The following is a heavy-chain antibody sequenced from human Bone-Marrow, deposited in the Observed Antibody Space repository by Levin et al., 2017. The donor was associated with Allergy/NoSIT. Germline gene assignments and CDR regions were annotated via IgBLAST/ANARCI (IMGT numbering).Heavy chain of an antibody. Sequence: SSETLSLTCAVYGGSFSGYYWSWIRQPPGKGLEWIGEINHSGSTNYNPSLKSRVTISVDTSKNQFSLKLSSVTAADTAVYYCARGSGWPYYYGMDVWGQGTTVTVSS. CDR3: ARGSGWPYYYGMDV. CDR1: GGSFSGYY. J-gene: IGHJ6*02. V-gene: IGHV4-34*01. CDR2: INHSGST. D-gene: IGHD6-19*01.